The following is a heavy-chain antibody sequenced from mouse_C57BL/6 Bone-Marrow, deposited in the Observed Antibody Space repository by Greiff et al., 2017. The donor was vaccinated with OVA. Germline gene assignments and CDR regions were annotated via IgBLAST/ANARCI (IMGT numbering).Heavy chain of an antibody. CDR3: ARSGLRRDFDY. CDR2: IHPNSGST. V-gene: IGHV1-64*01. Sequence: QVQLKQPGAELVKPGASVKLSCKASGYTFTSYWMHWVKQRPGQGLEWIGMIHPNSGSTNYNEKFKSKATLTVDKSSSTAYMQLSSLTSEDSAVYYCARSGLRRDFDYWGQGTTLTVSS. D-gene: IGHD2-4*01. J-gene: IGHJ2*01. CDR1: GYTFTSYW.